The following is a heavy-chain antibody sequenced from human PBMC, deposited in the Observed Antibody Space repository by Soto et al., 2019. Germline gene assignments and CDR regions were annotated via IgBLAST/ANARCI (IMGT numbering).Heavy chain of an antibody. CDR2: INHSGST. J-gene: IGHJ6*02. Sequence: SETLSLTCAVYGGSFSGYYWSWIRQPPGKGLEWIGEINHSGSTNYNPSLKSRVTISVDTSKNQFSLKLSSVTAADTAVYYCARGPYCSGGSCYVPYYYYGMDVWGQGTTVTV. CDR1: GGSFSGYY. V-gene: IGHV4-34*01. CDR3: ARGPYCSGGSCYVPYYYYGMDV. D-gene: IGHD2-15*01.